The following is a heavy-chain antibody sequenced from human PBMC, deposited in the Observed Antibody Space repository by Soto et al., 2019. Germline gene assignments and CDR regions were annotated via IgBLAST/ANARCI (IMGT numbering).Heavy chain of an antibody. D-gene: IGHD3-10*01. V-gene: IGHV1-2*02. Sequence: QVQLVQSGAEVQRPGASVRVSCSASRYTFTSYDIYWVRQAPGQGLEWMGWIKTDSGDTDYAQNFQGRVTMTRDTSINTAYMELNNLVSDDTAVYYCARRSSTYLNEIIYDPWGQGTLVTVSS. CDR1: RYTFTSYD. J-gene: IGHJ5*02. CDR3: ARRSSTYLNEIIYDP. CDR2: IKTDSGDT.